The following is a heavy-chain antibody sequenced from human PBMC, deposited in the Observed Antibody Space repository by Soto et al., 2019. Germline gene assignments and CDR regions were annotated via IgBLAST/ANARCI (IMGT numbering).Heavy chain of an antibody. Sequence: QVQLVQSAAEVKKPGASVKVSCKASGYTFIRYGITWVRQAPGQGLEWMGWISPYNDYTIYAQKLQGRVTMTTDTSARIGELGVGGLKSGGTGVYYCGGGGYYENSWGKLSHYGLDVWGQGTSVTVSS. CDR1: GYTFIRYG. CDR2: ISPYNDYT. CDR3: GGGGYYENSWGKLSHYGLDV. D-gene: IGHD3-16*01. V-gene: IGHV1-18*01. J-gene: IGHJ6*02.